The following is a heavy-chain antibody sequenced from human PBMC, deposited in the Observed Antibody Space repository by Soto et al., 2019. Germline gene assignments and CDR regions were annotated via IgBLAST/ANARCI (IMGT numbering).Heavy chain of an antibody. D-gene: IGHD2-8*01. Sequence: ASVKVSCKASGYTFTGYYIHWVRQAPGQGLEWMGWINPNSGGTNYAQKFQGWVTMTRDTSISTAYMELSRLRSDDTAVYYCASSRVMYAAFDYWGQGTLVTVSS. CDR1: GYTFTGYY. CDR2: INPNSGGT. J-gene: IGHJ4*02. V-gene: IGHV1-2*04. CDR3: ASSRVMYAAFDY.